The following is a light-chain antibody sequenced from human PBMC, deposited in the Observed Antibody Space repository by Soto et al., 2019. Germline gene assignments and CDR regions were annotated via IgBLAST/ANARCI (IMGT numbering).Light chain of an antibody. Sequence: EIVMTHSPATLSVSPAERATLSCRASQSVSSNLAWYQQKPGQAPRLLIYGASTRATGIPARFSGSESGTEFTLTISSLQSEDSAVYYCQQYNNWPPYTFGQGTRWISN. CDR1: QSVSSN. V-gene: IGKV3-15*01. CDR2: GAS. J-gene: IGKJ2*01. CDR3: QQYNNWPPYT.